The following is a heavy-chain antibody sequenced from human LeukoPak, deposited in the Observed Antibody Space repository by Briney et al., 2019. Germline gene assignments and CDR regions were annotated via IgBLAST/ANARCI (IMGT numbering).Heavy chain of an antibody. V-gene: IGHV4-59*01. J-gene: IGHJ4*02. CDR2: IYYSGST. CDR3: ARGEDGYNYSLDY. CDR1: GGSISSYY. D-gene: IGHD5-24*01. Sequence: PSETLSLTCTVSGGSISSYYWSWIRQPPGKGLEWIGYIYYSGSTNYNPSLKSRVTISVDTSKNQFSLKLSSVTAADTAVYYCARGEDGYNYSLDYWGQGTQVTVSS.